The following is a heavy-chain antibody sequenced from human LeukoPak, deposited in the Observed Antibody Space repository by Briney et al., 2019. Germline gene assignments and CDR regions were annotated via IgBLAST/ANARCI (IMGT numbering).Heavy chain of an antibody. D-gene: IGHD4-17*01. CDR3: ARLDSGDYFFDY. J-gene: IGHJ4*02. CDR2: VFYSGTT. CDR1: GGSISSGSYY. V-gene: IGHV4-39*01. Sequence: AETLSLTCTVSGGSISSGSYYWGWIRQPPGKGLEWLVTVFYSGTTYYNPSLKSRVTISVDTSKNQLSLGLSSVTAADTAVYYCARLDSGDYFFDYWGQGTLVTVSS.